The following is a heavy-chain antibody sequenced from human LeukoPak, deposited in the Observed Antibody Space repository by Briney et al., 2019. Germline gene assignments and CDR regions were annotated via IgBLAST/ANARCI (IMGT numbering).Heavy chain of an antibody. CDR1: GGSISSYY. Sequence: SETLSLTCTVSGGSISSYYWSWIRQPPGKGLEWIGYIYYSGSTNYNPSLKSRVTISVDTSKNQFSLKLSSVTAADTAVYYCARDGSGSFDYWGQGTLVTVSS. V-gene: IGHV4-59*01. J-gene: IGHJ4*02. D-gene: IGHD3-10*01. CDR3: ARDGSGSFDY. CDR2: IYYSGST.